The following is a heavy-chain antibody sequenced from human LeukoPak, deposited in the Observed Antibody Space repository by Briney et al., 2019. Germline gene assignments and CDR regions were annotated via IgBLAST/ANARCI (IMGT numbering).Heavy chain of an antibody. CDR2: IYTSGST. Sequence: PSETLSLTCTVSGGSISSGSYYWSWIRQPAGKGLEWIGRIYTSGSTNYNPSLKSRVTMSVDTSKNQFSLKLSSVTAADTAVYYCARSLDIYEGYDYWGQGTLVTVSS. CDR3: ARSLDIYEGYDY. D-gene: IGHD3-9*01. J-gene: IGHJ4*02. CDR1: GGSISSGSYY. V-gene: IGHV4-61*02.